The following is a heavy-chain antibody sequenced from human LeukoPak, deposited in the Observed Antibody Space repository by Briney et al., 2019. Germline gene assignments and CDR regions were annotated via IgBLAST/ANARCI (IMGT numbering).Heavy chain of an antibody. V-gene: IGHV3-21*01. CDR2: ISSSSSYI. CDR3: ARAPAVYYYYYYMDV. CDR1: GGSISSYY. J-gene: IGHJ6*03. Sequence: PSETLSLTCTVSGGSISSYYWSWIRQPPGKGLEWVSSISSSSSYIYYADSVKGRFTISRDNAKNSLYLQMNSLRAEDTAVYYCARAPAVYYYYYYMDVWGKGTTVTISS.